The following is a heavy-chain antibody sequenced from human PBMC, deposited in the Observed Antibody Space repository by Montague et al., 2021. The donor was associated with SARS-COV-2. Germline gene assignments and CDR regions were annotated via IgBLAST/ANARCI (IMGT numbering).Heavy chain of an antibody. V-gene: IGHV3-21*01. D-gene: IGHD3-16*01. CDR1: GFTFSRNS. CDR3: ARGGEIDVWAPFGH. J-gene: IGHJ4*02. CDR2: ISSDTLHT. Sequence: SLRLSCATSGFTFSRNSMNWVRQAPGKGLGWVSTISSDTLHTFYAESVKGRFTISRDNAKNELYLQMNSLRAEDMAVYYCARGGEIDVWAPFGHWGQGTLVTVSS.